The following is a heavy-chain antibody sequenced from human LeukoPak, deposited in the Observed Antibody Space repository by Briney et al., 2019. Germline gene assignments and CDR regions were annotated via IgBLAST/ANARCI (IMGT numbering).Heavy chain of an antibody. J-gene: IGHJ5*02. CDR2: LNPNSGGS. CDR3: ARGPYSSSWPEYNWFDP. CDR1: GYTFSNYD. V-gene: IGHV1-8*02. D-gene: IGHD6-13*01. Sequence: ASVKVSCKASGYTFSNYDINWVRQAAGRGLEWVGWLNPNSGGSGYAQNFQGRVTMTRITSITTAYMELSSLRSDDTAVYYCARGPYSSSWPEYNWFDPWGQGTLVTVSS.